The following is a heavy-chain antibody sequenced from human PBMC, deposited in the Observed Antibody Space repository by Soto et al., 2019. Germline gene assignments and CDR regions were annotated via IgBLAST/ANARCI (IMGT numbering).Heavy chain of an antibody. CDR2: FSYSGSL. D-gene: IGHD1-20*01. CDR3: AGGPRYWSFAL. V-gene: IGHV4-34*01. Sequence: SETLSLTCSVYGGSSRAYHWRWIRQSPGEGLEWIGEFSYSGSLNYNPSLKRRVAVSLDTSTDHFSLTMTSVTAADTGVYFCAGGPRYWSFALWGRGALVTVSS. CDR1: GGSSRAYH. J-gene: IGHJ2*01.